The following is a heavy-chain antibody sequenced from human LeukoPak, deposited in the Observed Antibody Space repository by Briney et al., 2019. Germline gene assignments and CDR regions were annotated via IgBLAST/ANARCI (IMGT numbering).Heavy chain of an antibody. CDR3: ASSSWYALDN. Sequence: GGSLRLSCAASGFTFSSYEMNWVRQAPGKGLEWISYISSSGSTMYYADSVKGRFTISRDNAKNSLYLQMNSLRADNTAIYYCASSSWYALDNWGQGTLVTVSS. CDR2: ISSSGSTM. J-gene: IGHJ4*02. CDR1: GFTFSSYE. D-gene: IGHD6-13*01. V-gene: IGHV3-48*03.